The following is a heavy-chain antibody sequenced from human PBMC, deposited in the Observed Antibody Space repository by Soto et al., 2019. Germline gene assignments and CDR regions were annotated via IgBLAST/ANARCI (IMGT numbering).Heavy chain of an antibody. V-gene: IGHV4-34*01. D-gene: IGHD3-16*01. Sequence: PSETLSLTCAVYGGSFSGYYWSWIRRPPGKGLEWIGEINHSGSTNYIPYLKSRVTISGDTSKNQFALKLSSVTAANTAVYYCARGQSATINGGLVFGGSYYYDGMDVWGQGTTVTVS. CDR1: GGSFSGYY. CDR2: INHSGST. CDR3: ARGQSATINGGLVFGGSYYYDGMDV. J-gene: IGHJ6*02.